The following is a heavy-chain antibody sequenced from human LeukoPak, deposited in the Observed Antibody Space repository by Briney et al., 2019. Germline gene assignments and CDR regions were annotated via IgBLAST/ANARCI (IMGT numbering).Heavy chain of an antibody. Sequence: GGSLRLSCEASGFTLSTYWMNWVRQVPGKGLDWVANINPDGSGKRYVDSVKGRFTIARVNADNSLSLQMNSLRAEDTAVYYCASWGAGGNSWGQGTLVTVSS. CDR1: GFTLSTYW. J-gene: IGHJ4*02. V-gene: IGHV3-7*01. D-gene: IGHD3-16*01. CDR3: ASWGAGGNS. CDR2: INPDGSGK.